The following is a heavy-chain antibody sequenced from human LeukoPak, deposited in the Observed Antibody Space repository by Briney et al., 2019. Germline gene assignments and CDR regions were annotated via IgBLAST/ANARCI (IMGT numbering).Heavy chain of an antibody. CDR3: AIEDIVVADE. V-gene: IGHV3-21*01. D-gene: IGHD2-15*01. CDR2: ISSSSSYI. CDR1: GFTFSSYS. J-gene: IGHJ4*02. Sequence: GGSLRLSCAASGFTFSSYSMNWVRQAPGKGLEWVSSISSSSSYIYYADSVKGRFTISRVNAKNSLYLQMNSLRAEDTAVYYCAIEDIVVADEWGQGTLVTVSS.